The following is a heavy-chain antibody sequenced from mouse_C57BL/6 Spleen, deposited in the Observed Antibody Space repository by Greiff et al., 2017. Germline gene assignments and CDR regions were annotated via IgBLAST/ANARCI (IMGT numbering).Heavy chain of an antibody. CDR2: ILPGSGST. CDR3: ASRYGSTYYAMDY. J-gene: IGHJ4*01. Sequence: VQLQQSGAELMKPGASVKLSCKATGYTFTGYWIEWVKQRPGHGLEWIGEILPGSGSTNYNEKFKGKATFTAETSSNTAYMQLSILTTEDSAIYCGASRYGSTYYAMDYWGQGTSVTVSS. V-gene: IGHV1-9*01. D-gene: IGHD1-1*01. CDR1: GYTFTGYW.